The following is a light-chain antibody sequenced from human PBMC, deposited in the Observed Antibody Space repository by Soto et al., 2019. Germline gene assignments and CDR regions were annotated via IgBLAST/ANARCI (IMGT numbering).Light chain of an antibody. CDR3: SSYKTNRDVL. V-gene: IGLV2-14*01. Sequence: QSALTQPASVSGSPGQSITISCTGTSSDVGAYNYVSWYQQHPGKAPKLMIYEVSYRPSGVSNRFSGSKSGNTASLTISGLQAEDEADYYCSSYKTNRDVLFGGGTQLPVL. CDR2: EVS. J-gene: IGLJ7*01. CDR1: SSDVGAYNY.